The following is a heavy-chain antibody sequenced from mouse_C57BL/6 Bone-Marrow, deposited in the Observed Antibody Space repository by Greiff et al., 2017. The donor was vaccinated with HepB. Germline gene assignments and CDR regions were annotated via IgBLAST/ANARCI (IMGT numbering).Heavy chain of an antibody. CDR1: GFTFSDYY. V-gene: IGHV5-12*01. Sequence: EVKLMESGGGLVQPGGSLKLSCAASGFTFSDYYMYWVRQTPEKRLEWVAYISNGGGSTYYPDTVKGRFTISRDNAKNTLYLQMSRLKSEDTAMYYCARPDYYGSRWFAYWGQGTLVTVSA. J-gene: IGHJ3*01. CDR3: ARPDYYGSRWFAY. CDR2: ISNGGGST. D-gene: IGHD1-1*01.